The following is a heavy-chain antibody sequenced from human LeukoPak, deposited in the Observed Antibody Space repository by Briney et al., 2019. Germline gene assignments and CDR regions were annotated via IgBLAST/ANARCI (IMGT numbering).Heavy chain of an antibody. CDR3: ARSPTYYYDSSGYYYGGYYFDY. J-gene: IGHJ4*02. Sequence: GGSLRLSCAASGFTFSSSAMSWVRQAPGKGLECLSGISNSDGSTYHADSVKGRFTISRDNSKNTLYLQMNSLRAEDTAVYYCARSPTYYYDSSGYYYGGYYFDYWGQGTLVTVSS. V-gene: IGHV3-23*01. CDR1: GFTFSSSA. CDR2: ISNSDGST. D-gene: IGHD3-22*01.